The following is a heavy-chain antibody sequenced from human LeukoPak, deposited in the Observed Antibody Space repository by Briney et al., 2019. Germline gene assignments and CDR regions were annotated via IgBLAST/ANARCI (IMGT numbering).Heavy chain of an antibody. CDR3: AKGHYYDSSGQYSYAEY. V-gene: IGHV1-2*02. CDR2: INPNSGGT. Sequence: ASVKVSCKASGYTFTGYYMHWARQAPGQGLEWMGWINPNSGGTNYAQKFQGRVTMTRDTSISTAYMELSSLRPEDTAVYYCAKGHYYDSSGQYSYAEYWGQGTLVTVSS. D-gene: IGHD3-22*01. CDR1: GYTFTGYY. J-gene: IGHJ4*02.